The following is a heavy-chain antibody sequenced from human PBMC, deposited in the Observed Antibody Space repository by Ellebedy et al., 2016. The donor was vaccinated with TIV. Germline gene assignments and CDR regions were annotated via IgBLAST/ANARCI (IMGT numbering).Heavy chain of an antibody. CDR1: GFSLSTSGMC. Sequence: SGPTLVKPTETLTLTCTVSGFSLSTSGMCVSWIRQPPGKALEWLARIDWDDDKYYSTSLKTRLTISRETSKNQVVLTMTNMDPVDTATYYCAHASYCGGDCSGAFDIWGQGTMVTVSS. CDR3: AHASYCGGDCSGAFDI. D-gene: IGHD2-21*02. J-gene: IGHJ3*02. CDR2: IDWDDDK. V-gene: IGHV2-70*12.